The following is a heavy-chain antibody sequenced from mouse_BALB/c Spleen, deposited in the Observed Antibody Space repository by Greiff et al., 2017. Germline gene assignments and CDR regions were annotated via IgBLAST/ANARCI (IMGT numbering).Heavy chain of an antibody. D-gene: IGHD2-14*01. V-gene: IGHV6-6*02. CDR2: IRLKSNNYAT. Sequence: EVMLVESGGGLVQPGGSMKLSCVASGFTFSNYWMNWVRQSPEKGLEWVAEIRLKSNNYATHYAESVKGRFTISRDDSKSSVYLQMNNLRAEDTGIYYCTRGYRYDYYAMDYWGQGTSVTVSS. J-gene: IGHJ4*01. CDR1: GFTFSNYW. CDR3: TRGYRYDYYAMDY.